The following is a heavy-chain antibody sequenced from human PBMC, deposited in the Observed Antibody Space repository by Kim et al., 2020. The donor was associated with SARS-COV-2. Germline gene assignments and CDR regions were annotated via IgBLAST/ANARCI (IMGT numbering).Heavy chain of an antibody. CDR1: GFTFSNDA. CDR2: ILSKRNGATT. D-gene: IGHD7-27*01. V-gene: IGHV3-15*01. J-gene: IGHJ4*02. Sequence: GGSLRLSCAASGFTFSNDAMGWVRQAPGKGLEWVARILSKRNGATTAYTVTVKSRFTVYRDDTKDTLHLQMNRLKTEDTGEYYCATTGAGRWGQGTLVTVSA. CDR3: ATTGAGR.